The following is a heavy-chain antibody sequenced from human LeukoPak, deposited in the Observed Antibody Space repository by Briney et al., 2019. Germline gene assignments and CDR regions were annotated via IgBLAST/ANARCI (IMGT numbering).Heavy chain of an antibody. Sequence: ASVKVSCKASGYTFTSYGISWVRQAPGQGLEWMGWINPNSGGTNYAQKFQGRVTMTRDTSISTAYMELSRLRSDDTAVYYCARTTSCCSSTSCYKAIDIWAKGQWSPSPQ. D-gene: IGHD2-2*02. V-gene: IGHV1-2*02. CDR3: ARTTSCCSSTSCYKAIDI. CDR2: INPNSGGT. J-gene: IGHJ3*02. CDR1: GYTFTSYG.